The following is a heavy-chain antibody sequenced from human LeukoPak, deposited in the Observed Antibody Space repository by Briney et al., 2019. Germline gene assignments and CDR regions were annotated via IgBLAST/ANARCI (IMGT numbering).Heavy chain of an antibody. CDR2: ISGSGDDP. CDR3: AKALQWLVDFDF. V-gene: IGHV3-23*01. D-gene: IGHD6-19*01. CDR1: GFTFSNYA. Sequence: PGGSLRLSCGASGFTFSNYAMSWVRQAPGKGLEWVSSISGSGDDPYYADSVKGRFTISRDNSKNTLYLQMNSLSAEDTAVYYCAKALQWLVDFDFWGQGTLVTVSS. J-gene: IGHJ4*02.